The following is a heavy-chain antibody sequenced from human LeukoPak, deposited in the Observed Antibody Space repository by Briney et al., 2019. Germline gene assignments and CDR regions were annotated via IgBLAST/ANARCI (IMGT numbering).Heavy chain of an antibody. CDR1: GFTFNSYW. CDR2: INTDGSST. Sequence: GGSLRLSCVASGFTFNSYWMHWVRQAPGKGLVWVSRINTDGSSTSYADSVKGRFTISRDNAKNTLYLQMNSLRAEDTAVYYCARGLGYCSSTSCPGGWFDPWGQGTLVTVSS. V-gene: IGHV3-74*01. D-gene: IGHD2-2*01. J-gene: IGHJ5*02. CDR3: ARGLGYCSSTSCPGGWFDP.